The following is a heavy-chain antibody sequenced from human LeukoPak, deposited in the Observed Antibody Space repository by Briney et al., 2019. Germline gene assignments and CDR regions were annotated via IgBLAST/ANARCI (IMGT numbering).Heavy chain of an antibody. V-gene: IGHV3-48*04. CDR3: SRGDSSGSNHFDY. Sequence: GGSLRLSCAASGFTFSSYSMNWVRQAPGKGLEWVSYISSSSSTIYYTDSVKGRFTISRDNAKNSLYLQMNSLRAEDTAVYYCSRGDSSGSNHFDYWGQGTLVTVSA. J-gene: IGHJ4*02. CDR2: ISSSSSTI. CDR1: GFTFSSYS. D-gene: IGHD3-22*01.